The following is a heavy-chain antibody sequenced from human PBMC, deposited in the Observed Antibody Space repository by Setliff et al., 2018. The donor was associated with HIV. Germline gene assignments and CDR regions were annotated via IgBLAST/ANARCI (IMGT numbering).Heavy chain of an antibody. CDR2: IIPMLGIT. D-gene: IGHD2-21*02. CDR3: ASAYCGGDCYSVGDAFDV. J-gene: IGHJ3*01. CDR1: GGTFSSYA. Sequence: SVKVSCKAYGGTFSSYAITWVRQAPGQGLECMGGIIPMLGITNYAQRFQGRLTITADEYTGTAYMELSSLRSEDTAVYFCASAYCGGDCYSVGDAFDVWGQGTMVTVSS. V-gene: IGHV1-69*10.